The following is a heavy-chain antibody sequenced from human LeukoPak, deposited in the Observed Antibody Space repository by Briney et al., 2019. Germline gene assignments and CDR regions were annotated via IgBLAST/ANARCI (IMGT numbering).Heavy chain of an antibody. V-gene: IGHV1-69*04. Sequence: SVKVSCKASGGTFSSYAISWVRQAPAQGLEWTGRIIPILGIANYAQKFQGRVTITADKSTSTAYMELSSLRSEDTAVHYCAGSTYYYDSSGYALDYWGQGTLVTVPS. J-gene: IGHJ4*02. CDR1: GGTFSSYA. CDR3: AGSTYYYDSSGYALDY. D-gene: IGHD3-22*01. CDR2: IIPILGIA.